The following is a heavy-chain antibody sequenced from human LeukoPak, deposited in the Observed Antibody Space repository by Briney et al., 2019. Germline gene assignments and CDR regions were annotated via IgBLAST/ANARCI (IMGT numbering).Heavy chain of an antibody. CDR3: ARHMVRGSNYYYYYGMDV. J-gene: IGHJ6*02. D-gene: IGHD3-10*01. CDR2: SSSSSSYI. V-gene: IGHV3-21*01. Sequence: PGGSLRLSCAASGFTFSSYSMNWVRQAPGKGLEWVSSSSSSSSYIYYADSVKGRFTISRDNAKNSLYLQMNSLRAEDTAVYYCARHMVRGSNYYYYYGMDVWGQGTTVTVSS. CDR1: GFTFSSYS.